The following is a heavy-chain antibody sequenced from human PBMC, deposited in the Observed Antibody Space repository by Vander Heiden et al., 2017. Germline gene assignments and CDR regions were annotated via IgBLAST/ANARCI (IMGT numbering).Heavy chain of an antibody. D-gene: IGHD2-21*01. CDR1: GFSCSSCA. CDR2: ISAIDGTT. Sequence: EVQLLESGGGLVQPGGSLRLSCAASGFSCSSCAMSWVRQAPGKGLEWVAAISAIDGTTNYADSVKGRFTISRDNSKNTLHLQMNSLIAADAAVYYCGIVVVNAGLGYWGQGTLVTVSS. CDR3: GIVVVNAGLGY. V-gene: IGHV3-23*01. J-gene: IGHJ4*02.